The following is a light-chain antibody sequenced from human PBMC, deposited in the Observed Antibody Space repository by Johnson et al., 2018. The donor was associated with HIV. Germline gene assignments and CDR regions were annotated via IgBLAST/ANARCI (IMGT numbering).Light chain of an antibody. V-gene: IGLV1-51*01. CDR1: SSNIGNNY. Sequence: QAVLTQPPSVSAAPGQKVTISCSGSSSNIGNNYVSWYQQLPGTAPKLLIYDNNKRPSGNPDRFSGSKSGTSATLGITGLQTGDEADYYCGTWDTSLSAGVFGPGTKVSVL. CDR2: DNN. CDR3: GTWDTSLSAGV. J-gene: IGLJ1*01.